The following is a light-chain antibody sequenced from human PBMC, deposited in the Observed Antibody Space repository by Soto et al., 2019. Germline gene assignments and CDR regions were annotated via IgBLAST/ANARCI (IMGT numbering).Light chain of an antibody. Sequence: QSALTQPASVSGSPGQSITISCTGTSSDVGGYNYVSWYQQHPGKAPKLMIYEVSNRPSGVSNRFSGSKSGNTASLTISGLQAEDEADYYCSSYTSSSIPFYVFGTGTQLTVL. CDR2: EVS. J-gene: IGLJ1*01. CDR3: SSYTSSSIPFYV. CDR1: SSDVGGYNY. V-gene: IGLV2-14*01.